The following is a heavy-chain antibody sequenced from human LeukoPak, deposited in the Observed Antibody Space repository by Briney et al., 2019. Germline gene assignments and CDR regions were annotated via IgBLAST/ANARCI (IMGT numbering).Heavy chain of an antibody. CDR3: AKRDSSGSYPYYFDY. V-gene: IGHV3-23*01. CDR2: IGGSDGST. J-gene: IGHJ4*02. Sequence: GGSLRLSCVASGFIFSTHAMSWVRLAPGKGLEWVSAIGGSDGSTYYADSVKGRFTISRDNSKDTLYLQMNSLRVEDTATYYCAKRDSSGSYPYYFDYWGQGTLVTVS. D-gene: IGHD3-22*01. CDR1: GFIFSTHA.